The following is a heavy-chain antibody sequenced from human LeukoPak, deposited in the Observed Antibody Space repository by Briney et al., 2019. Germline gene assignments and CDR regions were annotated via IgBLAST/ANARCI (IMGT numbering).Heavy chain of an antibody. CDR3: ARHRLAAAGY. D-gene: IGHD6-13*01. V-gene: IGHV4-34*01. Sequence: SETLSLTCAVYGGSFSGYYWSWIRQPPGKGLEWIGEINHSGSTNYNPSLKSRVTISVDTSKNQFYLKLSSVTAADTAVYYCARHRLAAAGYWGQGTLVTVSS. J-gene: IGHJ4*02. CDR1: GGSFSGYY. CDR2: INHSGST.